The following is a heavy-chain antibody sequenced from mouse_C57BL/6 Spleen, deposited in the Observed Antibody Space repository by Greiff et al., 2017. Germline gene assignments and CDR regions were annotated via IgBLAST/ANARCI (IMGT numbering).Heavy chain of an antibody. Sequence: QVQLQQSGAELVRPGASVTLSCKASGYTFTDYEMHWVKQTPVHGLEWIGAIDPETGGTAYNQKFKGKAILTADKSSSTAYMELRSLTSEDSAVYYCTGEGLLYLFDYWGQGTTLTVSS. V-gene: IGHV1-15*01. CDR3: TGEGLLYLFDY. CDR2: IDPETGGT. D-gene: IGHD2-1*01. J-gene: IGHJ2*01. CDR1: GYTFTDYE.